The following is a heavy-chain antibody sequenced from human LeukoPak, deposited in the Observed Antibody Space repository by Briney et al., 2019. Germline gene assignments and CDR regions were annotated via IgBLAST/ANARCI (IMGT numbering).Heavy chain of an antibody. CDR1: GFTFSRYG. V-gene: IGHV3-30*18. J-gene: IGHJ4*02. CDR3: SKDLAVAGGGYLDF. D-gene: IGHD6-19*01. CDR2: ISFDGINT. Sequence: PGRSLRLSCGASGFTFSRYGMHWVRQAPGKGLEWVAVISFDGINTYHAASVKGRFTIFRDNSKNTLYLQMNSLRADDTAVYYCSKDLAVAGGGYLDFCGQGTLVTVSS.